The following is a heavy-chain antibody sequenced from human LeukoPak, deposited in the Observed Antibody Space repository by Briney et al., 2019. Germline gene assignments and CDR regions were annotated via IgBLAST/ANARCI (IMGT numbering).Heavy chain of an antibody. CDR2: IYYSGST. CDR1: GGSISSGGYS. CDR3: ARAESITIFGVVIGAFDY. Sequence: SETLSLTCAVSGGSISSGGYSWSWIRQPPGKGLEWIGYIYYSGSTNYNPSLKSRVTMSVDTSKNQFSLKLSSVTAADTAVYYCARAESITIFGVVIGAFDYWGQGTLVTVSS. D-gene: IGHD3-3*01. J-gene: IGHJ4*02. V-gene: IGHV4-61*08.